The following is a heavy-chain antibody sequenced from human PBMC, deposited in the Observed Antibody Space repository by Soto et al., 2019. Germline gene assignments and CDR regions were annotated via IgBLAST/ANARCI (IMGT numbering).Heavy chain of an antibody. CDR2: ISWDSGKI. CDR1: GFTFEDYA. D-gene: IGHD3-22*01. CDR3: AKMVTWDSSGYYQGGFDC. V-gene: IGHV3-9*01. Sequence: EMHLVESGGGLVQPGRSLTISCAASGFTFEDYAMHWVRQAPGKGLEWVSGISWDSGKISYADSVKGRFTISRDNAKNSLYLQMNSLRPEDTALYYLAKMVTWDSSGYYQGGFDCWGQGTLVTVSS. J-gene: IGHJ4*02.